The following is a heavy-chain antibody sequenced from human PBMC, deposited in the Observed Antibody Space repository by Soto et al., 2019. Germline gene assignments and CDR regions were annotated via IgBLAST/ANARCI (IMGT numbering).Heavy chain of an antibody. J-gene: IGHJ4*02. CDR1: GYTFTSYG. CDR3: ARDIGYCSGGSCYTFYY. V-gene: IGHV1-18*01. Sequence: QVQLMQSGAEVKKPGASVKVSCKASGYTFTSYGISWVRQAPGQGLEWMGWISGYNGITKIAQKFQGRVTMTTDTSTSTAYMELRSWRSDDTAVYYCARDIGYCSGGSCYTFYYWGQGSLVTVSS. CDR2: ISGYNGIT. D-gene: IGHD2-15*01.